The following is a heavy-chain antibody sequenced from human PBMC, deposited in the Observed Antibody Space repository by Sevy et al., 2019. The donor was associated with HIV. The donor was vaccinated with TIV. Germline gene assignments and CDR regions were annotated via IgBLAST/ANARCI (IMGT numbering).Heavy chain of an antibody. J-gene: IGHJ4*02. CDR2: IYISGDT. CDR1: GGSISSGRNY. D-gene: IGHD6-25*01. Sequence: SETLSLTCTVSGGSISSGRNYWNWIRQPAGKGLEWIGRIYISGDTNYNPSLKSRVTISLDTSKKQFSLKLTSVTAADTAVYYCARDGSSGIQWFDYWGQVILVTVSS. CDR3: ARDGSSGIQWFDY. V-gene: IGHV4-61*02.